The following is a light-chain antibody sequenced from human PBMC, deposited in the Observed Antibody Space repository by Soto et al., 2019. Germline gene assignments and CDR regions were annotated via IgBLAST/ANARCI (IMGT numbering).Light chain of an antibody. J-gene: IGKJ5*01. V-gene: IGKV3-11*01. CDR1: QSVSTY. CDR3: QQRRSWPPTIT. CDR2: DAS. Sequence: EIVLTQSQAPLSLSPGERATLSCRASQSVSTYLAWYQQRPAQAPRLLIYDASYRATDIPPRFSGSGSGTDFTLTISSLEPEDFAVYYCQQRRSWPPTITFGQGTRLDIK.